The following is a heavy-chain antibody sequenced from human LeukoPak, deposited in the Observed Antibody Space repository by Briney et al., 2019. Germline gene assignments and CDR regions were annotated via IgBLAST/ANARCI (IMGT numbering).Heavy chain of an antibody. J-gene: IGHJ5*02. CDR3: ARVTADYDFWSGPMWFDP. CDR2: IYTSGST. V-gene: IGHV4-4*07. Sequence: PSETLSLTCTVSGGSISSYYWSWIRQPAGKGLEWIGRIYTSGSTNYNPSLKSRVTISVDTSKNQFSLKLSSVTAADTAVYYCARVTADYDFWSGPMWFDPWGQGTLVTVSS. D-gene: IGHD3-3*01. CDR1: GGSISSYY.